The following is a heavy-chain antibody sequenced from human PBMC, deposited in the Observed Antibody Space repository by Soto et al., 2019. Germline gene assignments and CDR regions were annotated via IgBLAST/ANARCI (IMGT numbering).Heavy chain of an antibody. CDR1: GFTFSSYA. J-gene: IGHJ6*02. V-gene: IGHV3-30-3*01. Sequence: QVQLVESGGGVVQPGRSLRLSCAASGFTFSSYAMHWVRQAPGKGLEWVAVISYDGSNKYYADSVKGRFTISRDNSKNTLYLQMKRMRAEDTAVYYCARAVFVDKASVIEGYYYGMDVWGQGTPVTVSS. D-gene: IGHD5-18*01. CDR2: ISYDGSNK. CDR3: ARAVFVDKASVIEGYYYGMDV.